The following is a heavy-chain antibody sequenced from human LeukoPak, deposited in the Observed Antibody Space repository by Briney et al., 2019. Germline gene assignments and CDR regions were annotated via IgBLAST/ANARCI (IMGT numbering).Heavy chain of an antibody. D-gene: IGHD6-13*01. Sequence: ASVKVSCKASGYTFTSHDINWVRQATGQGLEWMGWMNPNSGNTGYAQKFQGRVTITRNTSISTAYMELSSLRSEDTAVYYCARVGSSWYGEAFDIWGQGTMVTVSS. CDR2: MNPNSGNT. J-gene: IGHJ3*02. CDR3: ARVGSSWYGEAFDI. CDR1: GYTFTSHD. V-gene: IGHV1-8*03.